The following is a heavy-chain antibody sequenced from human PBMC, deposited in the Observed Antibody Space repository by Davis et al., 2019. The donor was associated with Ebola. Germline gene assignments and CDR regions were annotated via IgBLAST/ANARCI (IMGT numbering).Heavy chain of an antibody. V-gene: IGHV4-59*12. D-gene: IGHD2-21*01. CDR2: IHHGGSA. CDR1: GVSITTYF. J-gene: IGHJ3*02. CDR3: ARDTRPCGGDCYDDTFDM. Sequence: PGGSLRLSCTLSGVSITTYFWSWIRQSPGKGLEWVGYIHHGGSANSNPSLKSRATFSIDTSKSQVSLKLTSVTAADTAVYYCARDTRPCGGDCYDDTFDMWGQGTMVIVSS.